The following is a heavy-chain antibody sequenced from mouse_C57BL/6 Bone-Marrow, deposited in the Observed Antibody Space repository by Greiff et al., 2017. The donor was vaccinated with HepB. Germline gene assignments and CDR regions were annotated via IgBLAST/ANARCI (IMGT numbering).Heavy chain of an antibody. CDR2: ISSGGSYT. V-gene: IGHV5-6*01. J-gene: IGHJ1*03. D-gene: IGHD2-12*01. CDR3: ARQHDGRSDRYFEV. Sequence: EVKLVESGGDLVKPGGSLKLSCAASGFSFSSYGMSWVRQTPDKRLEWVATISSGGSYTYYPDSVKGRFTISRDNAKNTLYLQMSSLKAEDTAMYYCARQHDGRSDRYFEVGGTGTTVTVSS. CDR1: GFSFSSYG.